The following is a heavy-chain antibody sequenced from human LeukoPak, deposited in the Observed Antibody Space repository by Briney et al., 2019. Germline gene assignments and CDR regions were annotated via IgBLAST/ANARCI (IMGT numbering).Heavy chain of an antibody. J-gene: IGHJ4*02. CDR2: IYYSGST. V-gene: IGHV4-39*07. CDR1: GGSISSSSYY. D-gene: IGHD2-21*01. Sequence: SETLSLTCTVSGGSISSSSYYWGWIRQPPGKGLEWIGSIYYSGSTYYNPSLKSRVTISVDNSKNQFSLKLTSVTAADTAMYYCTRNGDYCLDYWGQGTLVTVSS. CDR3: TRNGDYCLDY.